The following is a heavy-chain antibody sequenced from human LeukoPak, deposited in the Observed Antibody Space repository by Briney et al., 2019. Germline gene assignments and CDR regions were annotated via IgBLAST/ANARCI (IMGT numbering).Heavy chain of an antibody. CDR3: ARELLWFGEHTHFDY. Sequence: PGGSLRLSCTASGFTFGDYAMSWFRQAPGKGLEWVGFIRSKAYGGTTEYAASVKGRFTISRDNSKNTLYLQMNSLRAEDTAVYYCARELLWFGEHTHFDYWGQGTLVTVSS. CDR2: IRSKAYGGTT. J-gene: IGHJ4*02. D-gene: IGHD3-10*01. CDR1: GFTFGDYA. V-gene: IGHV3-49*03.